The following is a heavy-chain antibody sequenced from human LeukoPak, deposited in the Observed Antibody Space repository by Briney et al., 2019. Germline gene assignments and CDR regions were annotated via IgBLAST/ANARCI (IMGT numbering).Heavy chain of an antibody. Sequence: PGGSLRLSCAASGFTFSSFAMRWVRQAPGKGLEWVSSISGSGISTYYSDSVKGRFTISRDNSKNTVYLQMNSLRAEDTAVYYCAKGDNDILTGYYNSFDYWGQGTLVTVSS. D-gene: IGHD3-9*01. J-gene: IGHJ4*02. CDR1: GFTFSSFA. CDR3: AKGDNDILTGYYNSFDY. CDR2: ISGSGIST. V-gene: IGHV3-23*01.